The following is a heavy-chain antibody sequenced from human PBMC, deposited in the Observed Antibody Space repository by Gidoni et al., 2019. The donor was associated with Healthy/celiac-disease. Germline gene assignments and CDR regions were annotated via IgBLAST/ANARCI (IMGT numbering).Heavy chain of an antibody. CDR1: GGTISSGSYY. CDR2: IYTSGST. Sequence: QVQLQESGPGLVKPSQTLSLTCTGSGGTISSGSYYWSWIRQPAGKGLEWIGRIYTSGSTNYNPSLKSRVTISVDTSKNQFSLKLSSVTAADTAVYYCARGGEWLVEEYFQHWGQGTLVTASA. V-gene: IGHV4-61*02. J-gene: IGHJ1*01. CDR3: ARGGEWLVEEYFQH. D-gene: IGHD6-19*01.